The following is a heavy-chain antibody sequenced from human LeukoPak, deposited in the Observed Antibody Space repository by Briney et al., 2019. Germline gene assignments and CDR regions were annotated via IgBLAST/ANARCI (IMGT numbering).Heavy chain of an antibody. J-gene: IGHJ6*02. Sequence: GGSLRLSCAASGFMFSTYGMHWVRQAPGKGREWGAVISYDGQNKYSGDSVRGRFTIARDNSKNTLHLQMNSLRREDTAMYYCAKDGLAGRFDSSVPGIYDGLDVWGQGTTVTVSS. CDR1: GFMFSTYG. CDR3: AKDGLAGRFDSSVPGIYDGLDV. V-gene: IGHV3-30*18. D-gene: IGHD6-19*01. CDR2: ISYDGQNK.